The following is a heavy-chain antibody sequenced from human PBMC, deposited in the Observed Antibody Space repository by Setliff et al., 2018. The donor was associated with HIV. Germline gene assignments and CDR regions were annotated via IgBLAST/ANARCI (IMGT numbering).Heavy chain of an antibody. D-gene: IGHD1-26*01. J-gene: IGHJ4*02. CDR1: GDTFTTYV. V-gene: IGHV1-69*05. CDR2: RSPIFSTT. CDR3: ARGREGGMDY. Sequence: GASVKVSCKGSGDTFTTYVVSWVRQAPGQGLEWMGGRSPIFSTTNYAQQFQGRVTITNDESTSRAYMELSSLRSEDTAVYYCARGREGGMDYWGQGTLVTVSS.